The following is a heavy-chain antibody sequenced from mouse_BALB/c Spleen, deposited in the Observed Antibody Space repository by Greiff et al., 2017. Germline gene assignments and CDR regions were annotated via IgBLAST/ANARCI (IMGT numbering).Heavy chain of an antibody. CDR1: GFSLTSYG. CDR3: ARGGPGAAWFAY. V-gene: IGHV2-9*02. D-gene: IGHD4-1*01. CDR2: IWAGGST. Sequence: VKLQESGPGLVAPSQSLSITCTVSGFSLTSYGVHWVRQPPGKGLEWLGVIWAGGSTNYNSALMSRLSISKDNSKSQVFLKMNSLQTDDTAMYYCARGGPGAAWFAYWGQGTLVTVSA. J-gene: IGHJ3*01.